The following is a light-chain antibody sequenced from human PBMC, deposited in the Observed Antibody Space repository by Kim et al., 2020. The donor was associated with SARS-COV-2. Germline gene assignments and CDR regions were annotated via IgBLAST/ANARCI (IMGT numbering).Light chain of an antibody. J-gene: IGKJ1*01. CDR2: SAS. Sequence: ASVGDRVTISCRASQSIRTYVNWYPQRPGKSPKLVIYSASRLQIGVPSRFSGSGSGTDFTLTINSLQAEDVATYYCQQSYVTSWTFGQGTKVDIK. CDR3: QQSYVTSWT. V-gene: IGKV1-39*01. CDR1: QSIRTY.